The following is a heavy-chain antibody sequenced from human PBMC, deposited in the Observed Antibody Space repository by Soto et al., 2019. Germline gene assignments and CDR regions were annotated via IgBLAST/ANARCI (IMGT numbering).Heavy chain of an antibody. CDR1: GYTFTSYG. Sequence: ASVKVSCKASGYTFTSYGISWVRQAPGQGLEWMGWISAYNGNTNYAQKLQGRVTMTTDTSTSTAYIELRSLRSDDTAVYYCARDLHELRFLEWLLFPQPGMDVWGQGTTVTVSS. CDR3: ARDLHELRFLEWLLFPQPGMDV. CDR2: ISAYNGNT. V-gene: IGHV1-18*01. J-gene: IGHJ6*02. D-gene: IGHD3-3*01.